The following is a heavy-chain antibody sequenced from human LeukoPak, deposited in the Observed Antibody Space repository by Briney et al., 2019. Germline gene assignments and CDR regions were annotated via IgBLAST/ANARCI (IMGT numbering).Heavy chain of an antibody. J-gene: IGHJ4*02. CDR1: GFTFSSYG. CDR2: ISYDGSNK. CDR3: ANAASRWYFDY. V-gene: IGHV3-30*18. D-gene: IGHD4-23*01. Sequence: GGPLRLSCAASGFTFSSYGMHWVRQAPGRGLEWVAVISYDGSNKYHADSVKGRFTISRDNSKNTLYLQMNSLRAEDTAVYYCANAASRWYFDYWGQGTLVTVSS.